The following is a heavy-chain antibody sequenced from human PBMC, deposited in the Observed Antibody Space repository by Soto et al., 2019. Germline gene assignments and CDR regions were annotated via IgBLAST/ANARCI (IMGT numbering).Heavy chain of an antibody. CDR1: GGSFSGYY. J-gene: IGHJ6*02. D-gene: IGHD3-3*01. V-gene: IGHV4-34*01. CDR2: INHSGST. Sequence: QVQLQQWGAGLLKPSETLSLTCAVYGGSFSGYYWSWIRQPPGKGLEWIGEINHSGSTNYNPSLKGRGPISVDTSKNQFSLKLSSVTAADTAVYYCAIVIFWSGYPPVYYYGMDVWGQGTTVTVSS. CDR3: AIVIFWSGYPPVYYYGMDV.